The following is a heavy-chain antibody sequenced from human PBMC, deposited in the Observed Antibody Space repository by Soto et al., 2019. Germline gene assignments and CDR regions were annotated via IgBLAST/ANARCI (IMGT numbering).Heavy chain of an antibody. J-gene: IGHJ1*01. Sequence: SETLSLTCTVSGGSISSGGYYWSWIRQTPGKDLEWIGYIYYSGNTYYNPSLKRRLTISVDTTKKQFYLRMSPVTAAATAVYSCATNGDYYDSSGPKSFQHWGQGTTVTVSS. CDR2: IYYSGNT. D-gene: IGHD3-22*01. V-gene: IGHV4-31*03. CDR3: ATNGDYYDSSGPKSFQH. CDR1: GGSISSGGYY.